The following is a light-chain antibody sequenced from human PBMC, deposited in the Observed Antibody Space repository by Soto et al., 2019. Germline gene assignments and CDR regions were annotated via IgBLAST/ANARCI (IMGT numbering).Light chain of an antibody. CDR3: QQHSHWPPWT. CDR2: GAS. J-gene: IGKJ1*01. Sequence: VLTQSPATLSLSPGERAALSCRASENVRTFVDWYQQKPGQVPRLLIYGASNRATDIPARFGGSGSGTDFTLTISNLEPEDFAVYYCQQHSHWPPWTFGQGTNVDIK. CDR1: ENVRTF. V-gene: IGKV3-11*01.